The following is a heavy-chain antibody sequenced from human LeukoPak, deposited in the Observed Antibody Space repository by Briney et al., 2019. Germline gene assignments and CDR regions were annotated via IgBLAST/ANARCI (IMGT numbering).Heavy chain of an antibody. CDR3: AREPLEALAGTSDY. Sequence: GGSLRLSCAASGFTFSSYEMNWVRQAPGKGLEWVSYISSSGSTIYYADSVKGRFTVSRDNAKNSLYLQMNSLRAEDTAVYYCAREPLEALAGTSDYWGQGTLVTVSS. D-gene: IGHD6-19*01. CDR1: GFTFSSYE. J-gene: IGHJ4*02. V-gene: IGHV3-48*03. CDR2: ISSSGSTI.